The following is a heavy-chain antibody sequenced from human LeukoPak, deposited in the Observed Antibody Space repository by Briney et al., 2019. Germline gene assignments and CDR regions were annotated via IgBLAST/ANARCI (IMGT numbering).Heavy chain of an antibody. J-gene: IGHJ5*02. CDR2: IYYSGST. Sequence: SETLSLTCTVSGGSISSGGYYWSWIRQHPGTGLEWIGYIYYSGSTYYNPSLKSRVTISVDTSKNQCSLKLSSVTAADTAVYYCARDGDTAPGSWFDPWGQGTLVTVSS. CDR1: GGSISSGGYY. V-gene: IGHV4-31*03. D-gene: IGHD5-18*01. CDR3: ARDGDTAPGSWFDP.